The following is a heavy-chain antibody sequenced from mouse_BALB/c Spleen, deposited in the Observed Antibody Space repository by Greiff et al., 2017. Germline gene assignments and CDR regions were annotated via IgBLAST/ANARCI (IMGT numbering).Heavy chain of an antibody. D-gene: IGHD1-2*01. CDR1: GYTFKSYW. CDR2: INPSNGRT. V-gene: IGHV1S81*02. J-gene: IGHJ3*01. CDR3: ARYLAGFFAY. Sequence: VQLVESGAELVKPGASVKLSCKASGYTFKSYWMHWVKQRPGQGLEWIGEINPSNGRTKYNAKFKSKATLTVDTSSSTAYMQLSSLTSEDSAVYYCARYLAGFFAYWGQGTLVTVSA.